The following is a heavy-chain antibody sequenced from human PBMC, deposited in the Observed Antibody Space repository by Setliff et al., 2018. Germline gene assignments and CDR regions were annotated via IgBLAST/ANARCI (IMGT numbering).Heavy chain of an antibody. CDR2: IYYSGST. CDR1: GGSFSGYY. J-gene: IGHJ4*02. Sequence: PSETLSLTCAVYGGSFSGYYWTWIRQPPGKGLEWIGSIYYSGSTCYNPSLKSRVTISVDTSKNQFSLKLTSVTAADTAVYYCASNPFNSGPPYYFDYWGQGTLVTVSS. CDR3: ASNPFNSGPPYYFDY. V-gene: IGHV4-34*01. D-gene: IGHD6-19*01.